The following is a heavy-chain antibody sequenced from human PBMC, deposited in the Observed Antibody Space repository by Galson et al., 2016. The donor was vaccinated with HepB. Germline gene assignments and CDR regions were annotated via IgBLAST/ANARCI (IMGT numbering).Heavy chain of an antibody. J-gene: IGHJ6*02. Sequence: SLRLSCAASGFTFSTYNMNWVRQAPGKGLEWVSSISSSGSYIYYADSVRGRFTISRDNAQNSLYLQMNSLRAEDSAVYYCAKDRTVDHYGMDVWGLGTTVIGPS. D-gene: IGHD4-23*01. CDR1: GFTFSTYN. V-gene: IGHV3-21*01. CDR3: AKDRTVDHYGMDV. CDR2: ISSSGSYI.